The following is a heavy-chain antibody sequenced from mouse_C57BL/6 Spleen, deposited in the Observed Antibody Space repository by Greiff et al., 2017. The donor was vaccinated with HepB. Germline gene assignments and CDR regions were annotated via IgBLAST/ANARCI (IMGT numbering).Heavy chain of an antibody. CDR2: ISSGSSTI. CDR1: GFTFSDYG. D-gene: IGHD2-1*01. J-gene: IGHJ2*01. CDR3: ARDYGNHFDY. V-gene: IGHV5-17*01. Sequence: EVKLVESGGGLVKPGGSLKLSCAASGFTFSDYGMHWVRQAPEKGLEWVAYISSGSSTIYYADTVKGRFTISRDNAKNTLFLQMTSLRSEDTAMYYCARDYGNHFDYWGQGTTLTVSS.